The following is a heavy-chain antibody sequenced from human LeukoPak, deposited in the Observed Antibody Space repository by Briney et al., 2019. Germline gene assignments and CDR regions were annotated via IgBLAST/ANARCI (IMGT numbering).Heavy chain of an antibody. J-gene: IGHJ3*02. V-gene: IGHV5-51*01. Sequence: GESLKMSCKGSGYSFTNYWIGWVRQMPGKGLEWMGIIYPGDSDTRYSPSFQGQVTISVDKSISTAFLQWSSLKASDTAVYYCARHLGWCNNTSGCDDESDAFDIWGQGTMVTVSS. D-gene: IGHD2-2*01. CDR3: ARHLGWCNNTSGCDDESDAFDI. CDR2: IYPGDSDT. CDR1: GYSFTNYW.